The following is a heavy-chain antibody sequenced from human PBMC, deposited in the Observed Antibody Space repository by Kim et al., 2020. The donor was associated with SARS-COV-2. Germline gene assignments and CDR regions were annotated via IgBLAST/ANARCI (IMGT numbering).Heavy chain of an antibody. D-gene: IGHD1-26*01. V-gene: IGHV1-69*01. CDR3: ARGKDSGSYYAFDI. J-gene: IGHJ3*02. Sequence: APKFQGGVTITADESTGTAYMELSSLRSEDTAVYYCARGKDSGSYYAFDIWGQGTMVTVSS.